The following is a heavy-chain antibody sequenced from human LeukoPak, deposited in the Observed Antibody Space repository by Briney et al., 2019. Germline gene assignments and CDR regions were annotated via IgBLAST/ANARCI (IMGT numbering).Heavy chain of an antibody. CDR2: IYYSGSA. J-gene: IGHJ3*02. Sequence: SETLSLTCTVSGGSISSYYWSWIRQPPGKGLEWIGYIYYSGSAIYSPSLKSRVTISVDTSKNQFSLKLSSVTAADTAVYYCATDSSGYYYDAFDIWGQGTMVTVSS. CDR1: GGSISSYY. D-gene: IGHD3-22*01. CDR3: ATDSSGYYYDAFDI. V-gene: IGHV4-59*12.